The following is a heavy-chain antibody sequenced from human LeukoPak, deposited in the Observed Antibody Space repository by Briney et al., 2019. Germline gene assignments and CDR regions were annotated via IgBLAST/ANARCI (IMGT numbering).Heavy chain of an antibody. J-gene: IGHJ4*02. Sequence: GGSLRLSCAASGFTFNSYWMYWVRQVPGKGLEWVASIKEDGSERYYVDSVKGRITISRDNSMNTLYLQMNSLRAEDTAVYYCAKVRWGSDNALDSWGQGTLVTGSS. D-gene: IGHD3-16*01. CDR1: GFTFNSYW. CDR2: IKEDGSER. CDR3: AKVRWGSDNALDS. V-gene: IGHV3-7*01.